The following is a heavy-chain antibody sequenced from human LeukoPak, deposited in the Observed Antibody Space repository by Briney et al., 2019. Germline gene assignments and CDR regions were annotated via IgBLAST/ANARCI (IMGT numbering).Heavy chain of an antibody. CDR1: GLTFSNYA. CDR2: ITSSGGGT. D-gene: IGHD6-6*01. Sequence: GGSLRLSCAASGLTFSNYAMSWVRQAPGKGLEWVSTITSSGGGTYYADSVKGRSTISRDNSKNTLFLQMNSLRAEDSAVYYCAKETSDHRYWGQGTLVTVSS. CDR3: AKETSDHRY. J-gene: IGHJ4*02. V-gene: IGHV3-23*01.